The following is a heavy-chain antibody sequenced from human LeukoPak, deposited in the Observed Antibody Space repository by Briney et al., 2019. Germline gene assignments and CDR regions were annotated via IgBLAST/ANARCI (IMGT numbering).Heavy chain of an antibody. J-gene: IGHJ4*02. CDR1: GGSISSGGYY. CDR2: IYYSGNT. D-gene: IGHD5-18*01. V-gene: IGHV4-61*08. CDR3: ARLGRGYSYGQADY. Sequence: SETLSLTCSVSGGSISSGGYYWSWIRQPPGKGLEWIGYIYYSGNTNYNPSLKSRVTISVDTSKNQFSLKLSSVTAADTAVYYCARLGRGYSYGQADYWGQGTLVTVSS.